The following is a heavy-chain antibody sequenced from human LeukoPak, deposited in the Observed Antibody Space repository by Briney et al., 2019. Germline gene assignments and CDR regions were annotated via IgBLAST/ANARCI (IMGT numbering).Heavy chain of an antibody. CDR1: GFTFSSFG. D-gene: IGHD4-23*01. Sequence: PGGSLRLSCVASGFTFSSFGMHWVRQAPGKGLEWVAFIRFDGSNKYYADSVKGRFTISRDSSKNTLYLQMNSLRPEDTAVYYCAKDKNDHGGYYYIDVWGKGTTVTVSS. V-gene: IGHV3-30*02. CDR3: AKDKNDHGGYYYIDV. CDR2: IRFDGSNK. J-gene: IGHJ6*03.